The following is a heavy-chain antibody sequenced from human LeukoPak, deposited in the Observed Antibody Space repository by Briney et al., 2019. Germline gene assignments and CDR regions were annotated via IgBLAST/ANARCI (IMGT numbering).Heavy chain of an antibody. D-gene: IGHD5-24*01. CDR1: GGTFSSYA. J-gene: IGHJ4*02. V-gene: IGHV1-69*13. CDR2: IIPIFGTA. Sequence: ASVKVSCKASGGTFSSYAISWVRQAPGQGLEWMGGIIPIFGTANYAQKFQGRVTITADESTSTAYMELSSLRSEDTAVYYCVIMYATEDGYNLIDYWGQGTLVTVPS. CDR3: VIMYATEDGYNLIDY.